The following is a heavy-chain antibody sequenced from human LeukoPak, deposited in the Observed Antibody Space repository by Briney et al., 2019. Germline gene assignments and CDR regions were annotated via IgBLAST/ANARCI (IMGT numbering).Heavy chain of an antibody. Sequence: PSETLSLTCTVSGGSISSGSYYWGWIRQPPGKGLEWIGSIYYSGSSYYNPSLESRVTISVDTSKNHLSLKVSSVTAADTAVYYCARRSNGWYYFDYWGQGTLVTVSS. J-gene: IGHJ4*02. CDR3: ARRSNGWYYFDY. D-gene: IGHD6-19*01. CDR2: IYYSGSS. V-gene: IGHV4-39*02. CDR1: GGSISSGSYY.